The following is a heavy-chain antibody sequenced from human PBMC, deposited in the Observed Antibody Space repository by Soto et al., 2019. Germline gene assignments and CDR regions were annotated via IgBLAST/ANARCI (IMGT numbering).Heavy chain of an antibody. D-gene: IGHD5-12*01. Sequence: EVQLSESGGGLVQPGGSLRLSCGGAGFTFSGSAVSWVRQAPGRGLEWVSGISGGGSTEYADSVKGRFGISRDNSKDTVSLYMNSLRDDDTAVYYCARQKGDIVARPPDHWGQGILVTVSS. V-gene: IGHV3-23*01. CDR3: ARQKGDIVARPPDH. CDR1: GFTFSGSA. CDR2: ISGGGST. J-gene: IGHJ4*02.